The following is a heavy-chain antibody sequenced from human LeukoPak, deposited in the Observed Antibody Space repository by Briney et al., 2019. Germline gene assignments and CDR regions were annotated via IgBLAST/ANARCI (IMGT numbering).Heavy chain of an antibody. D-gene: IGHD2-2*01. CDR3: ARGREDIVVVPAATNHNWFDP. Sequence: SQTLSLTCTVSGGSISSGGYYWSWIRQHPGKGLEWIGYIYYSGSTYYNPSLKSRVTISVDTSKNQFSLKLSSVTAADTAVYYCARGREDIVVVPAATNHNWFDPWGQGTLVTVSS. J-gene: IGHJ5*02. CDR2: IYYSGST. V-gene: IGHV4-31*03. CDR1: GGSISSGGYY.